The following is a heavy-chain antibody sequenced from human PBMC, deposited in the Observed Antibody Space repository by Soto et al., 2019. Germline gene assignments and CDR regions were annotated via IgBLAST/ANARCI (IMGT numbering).Heavy chain of an antibody. Sequence: QVQLQESGPGLMKPSQTLSLTCSVSGGSMSSGAYYWNWIRQHPGKGLEWIAYIYHTGNTYYNPSLRSRTTISVDTSENQFSLKLTSVTDADTAVYFCASSYSGYLDNWGQGTLVTVSS. V-gene: IGHV4-31*03. CDR1: GGSMSSGAYY. J-gene: IGHJ4*02. D-gene: IGHD3-22*01. CDR3: ASSYSGYLDN. CDR2: IYHTGNT.